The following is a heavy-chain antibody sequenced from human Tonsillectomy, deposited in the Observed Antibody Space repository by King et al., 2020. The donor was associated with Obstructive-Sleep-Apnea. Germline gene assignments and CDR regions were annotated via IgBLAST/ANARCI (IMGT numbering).Heavy chain of an antibody. J-gene: IGHJ4*02. Sequence: QLQESGPGLVKPSATLSLTCTVSGGSFSRTSYYWGWIRQPPGKGLEWIGSIYYSGSTYYNPSLKSRVTISVDTSKNQFSLKLNSVTAADTAVYYCARDWAVAAARFDYWDQGTLVTVSS. CDR2: IYYSGST. V-gene: IGHV4-39*07. CDR1: GGSFSRTSYY. D-gene: IGHD4-23*01. CDR3: ARDWAVAAARFDY.